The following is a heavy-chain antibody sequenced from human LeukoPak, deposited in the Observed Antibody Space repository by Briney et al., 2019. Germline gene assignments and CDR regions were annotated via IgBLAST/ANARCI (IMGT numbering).Heavy chain of an antibody. CDR2: IGKAGDT. V-gene: IGHV3-13*04. Sequence: GGSLRLSCAASGFIFSSYDMHWVRQATGKGLEWVSGIGKAGDTYYAGSVKGRFTISRENAKSSLYLQMNSLRAGDTAVYYCARGALGFDYWGQGTPVTVSS. J-gene: IGHJ4*02. CDR1: GFIFSSYD. CDR3: ARGALGFDY.